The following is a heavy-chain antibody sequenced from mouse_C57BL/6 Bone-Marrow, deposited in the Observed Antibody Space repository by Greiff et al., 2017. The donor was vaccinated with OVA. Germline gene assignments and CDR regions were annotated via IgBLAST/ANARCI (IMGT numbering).Heavy chain of an antibody. CDR3: AIYNGSSLCYAMDY. Sequence: VKLVESGPGLVAPSQSLSITCTVSGFSLTSYGVSWVRQPPGKGLEWLGVIWGDGSTTYHSALISRLSISKDNSKSQVFLKLKSLQTEDTATYYCAIYNGSSLCYAMDYWGKGTSVTVSS. D-gene: IGHD1-1*01. CDR2: IWGDGST. V-gene: IGHV2-3*01. J-gene: IGHJ4*01. CDR1: GFSLTSYG.